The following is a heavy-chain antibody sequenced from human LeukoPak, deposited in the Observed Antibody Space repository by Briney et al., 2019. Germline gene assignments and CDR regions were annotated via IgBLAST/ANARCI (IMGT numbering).Heavy chain of an antibody. Sequence: SETLSLTCTVSGGSISSYYWSWIRQPPGKGLEWIGYIYDSGSTNYNPSLKSRVTISVDTSKNQFSLKLSSVTAADTAVYYCARGMPRRLLWFGEGGDGAFDIWGQGTMVTVSS. CDR2: IYDSGST. CDR1: GGSISSYY. V-gene: IGHV4-59*13. J-gene: IGHJ3*02. D-gene: IGHD3-10*01. CDR3: ARGMPRRLLWFGEGGDGAFDI.